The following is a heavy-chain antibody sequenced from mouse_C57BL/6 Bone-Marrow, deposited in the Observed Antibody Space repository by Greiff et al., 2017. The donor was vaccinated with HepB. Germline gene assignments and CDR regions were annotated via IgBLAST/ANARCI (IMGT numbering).Heavy chain of an antibody. D-gene: IGHD1-1*01. V-gene: IGHV10-3*01. CDR2: IRSKSSNYAT. CDR3: VGERVFITTVVATGYFDY. Sequence: EVQLQQSGGGLVQPKGSLKLSCAASGFTFNTYAMHWVRQAPGKGLEWVARIRSKSSNYATYYADSVKDRFTISRDDSQSMLYLQKSNLKTEDTAMYYCVGERVFITTVVATGYFDYWGQGTTLTVSS. CDR1: GFTFNTYA. J-gene: IGHJ2*01.